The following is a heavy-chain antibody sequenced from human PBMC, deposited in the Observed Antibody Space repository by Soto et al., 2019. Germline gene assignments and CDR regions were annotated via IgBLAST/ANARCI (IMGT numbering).Heavy chain of an antibody. Sequence: GAAGMACWEAWGCRFAEIGSYWGRPAPGQGLEWMGWISGYNGDTNNAQKFQDRVTMTIDRSTTTAYLELRSLTSDDTAVYYCAKNGHPPYYYYGMDVWGQGTTVTVSS. D-gene: IGHD2-8*01. CDR1: GCRFAEIG. J-gene: IGHJ6*02. V-gene: IGHV1-18*01. CDR2: ISGYNGDT. CDR3: AKNGHPPYYYYGMDV.